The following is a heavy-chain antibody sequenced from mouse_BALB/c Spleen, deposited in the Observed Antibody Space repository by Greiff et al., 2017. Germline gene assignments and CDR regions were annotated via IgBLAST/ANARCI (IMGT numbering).Heavy chain of an antibody. CDR1: GFNIKDYY. CDR2: IDPENGNT. J-gene: IGHJ3*01. Sequence: DVQLVESGADLVRPGALVKLSCKASGFNIKDYYMHWVKQRPEQGLEWIGWIDPENGNTIYDPKFQGKASITADTSSNTAYLQLSSLTSEDTAVYYCARSDYDEFAYWGQGTLVTVSA. V-gene: IGHV14-1*02. D-gene: IGHD2-4*01. CDR3: ARSDYDEFAY.